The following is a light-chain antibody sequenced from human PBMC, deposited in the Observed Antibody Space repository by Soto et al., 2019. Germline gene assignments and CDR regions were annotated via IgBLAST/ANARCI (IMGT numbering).Light chain of an antibody. J-gene: IGLJ1*01. CDR3: SSYTRSSTYV. V-gene: IGLV2-14*01. CDR2: DVS. Sequence: QSALTQPASVSGSPGQSITISCTGTSSDVGGYNYVSWYQQHPGKAPKLMIYDVSNRPSGVSNRFSGSKSGNTASLTISGLQAEDEADYYCSSYTRSSTYVFGTGTKLTVL. CDR1: SSDVGGYNY.